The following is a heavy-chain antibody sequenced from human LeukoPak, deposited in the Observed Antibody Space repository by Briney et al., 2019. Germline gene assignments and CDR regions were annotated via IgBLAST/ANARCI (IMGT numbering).Heavy chain of an antibody. CDR3: AKGDAYNPSSFYGVDV. CDR2: IFYSGST. Sequence: PSETLSLTCTVSGGSISSYYWSWIRQPPGKGLGCVGYIFYSGSTNYNPSLKSRVTISVDTSKNQFSLKLTSVTAADTAVYYCAKGDAYNPSSFYGVDVWGQGTTVTVSS. D-gene: IGHD5-24*01. CDR1: GGSISSYY. J-gene: IGHJ6*02. V-gene: IGHV4-59*01.